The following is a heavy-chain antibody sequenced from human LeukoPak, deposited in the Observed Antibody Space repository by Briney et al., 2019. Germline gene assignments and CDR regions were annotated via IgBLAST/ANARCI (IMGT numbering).Heavy chain of an antibody. Sequence: SETLSLTCTVSGGSISSYYWSWLRQPPGKGLEWIGYIYYSGSTNYNPSLKSRVTISVDTSKNQFSLKLSSVTAADTAVYYCARDRRGYYDSSGFTTDAFDIGGQGTMVTVPA. V-gene: IGHV4-59*01. CDR2: IYYSGST. D-gene: IGHD3-22*01. J-gene: IGHJ3*02. CDR1: GGSISSYY. CDR3: ARDRRGYYDSSGFTTDAFDI.